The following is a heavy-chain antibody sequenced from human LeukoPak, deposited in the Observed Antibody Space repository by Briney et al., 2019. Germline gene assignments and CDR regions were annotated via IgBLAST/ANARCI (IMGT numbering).Heavy chain of an antibody. V-gene: IGHV4-34*01. J-gene: IGHJ4*02. CDR3: ARAVRWFGELSQIDY. CDR2: INHSGST. D-gene: IGHD3-10*01. Sequence: SETLSLTCAVYGGSFSGYYWSWIRQPPGKGLEWIGEINHSGSTNYNPSLKSRVTISVDTSKNQFSLKLSSVTAADTAVYYCARAVRWFGELSQIDYWGQGTLVTVSS. CDR1: GGSFSGYY.